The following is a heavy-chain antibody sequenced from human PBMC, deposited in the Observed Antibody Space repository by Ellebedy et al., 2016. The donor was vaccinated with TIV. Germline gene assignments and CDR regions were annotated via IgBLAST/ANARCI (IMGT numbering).Heavy chain of an antibody. CDR2: IIPLFDVR. CDR3: ARNSDIILVPSAYASSFDI. CDR1: GGTFSNYA. J-gene: IGHJ3*02. D-gene: IGHD2-8*02. V-gene: IGHV1-69*04. Sequence: SVKVSCKASGGTFSNYAISWVRQAPGQGLEWLGRIIPLFDVRDYAQELQGRVTITADKSTSTAYMELSSLRSEDTAVYFCARNSDIILVPSAYASSFDIWGQGTMVTVSS.